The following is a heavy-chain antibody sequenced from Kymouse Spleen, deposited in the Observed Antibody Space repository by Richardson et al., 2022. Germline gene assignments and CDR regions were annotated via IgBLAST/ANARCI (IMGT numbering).Heavy chain of an antibody. CDR1: GGSISSSNW. CDR3: ARWGGAAADYYYYYGMDV. D-gene: IGHD6-13*01. CDR2: IYHSGST. Sequence: QVQLQESGPGLVKPSGTLSLTCAVSGGSISSSNWWSWVRQPPGKGLEWIGEIYHSGSTNYNPSLKSRVTISVDKSKNQFSLKLSSVTAADTAVYYCARWGGAAADYYYYYGMDVWGQGTTVTVSS. J-gene: IGHJ6*02. V-gene: IGHV4-4*02.